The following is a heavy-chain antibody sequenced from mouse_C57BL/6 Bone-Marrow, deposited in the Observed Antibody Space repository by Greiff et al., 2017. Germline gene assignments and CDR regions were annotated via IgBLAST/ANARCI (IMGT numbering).Heavy chain of an antibody. V-gene: IGHV14-2*01. CDR1: GFNIKDYY. CDR3: ARYYYGSSLDY. J-gene: IGHJ2*01. CDR2: IDPEDGDT. Sequence: VQLKQSGAELVKPGASVKLSCTASGFNIKDYYMHWVKQRTEQGLEWIGRIDPEDGDTKYAPQFQGKATITADTSSNTAYLQLSSLTSEDTAVYYCARYYYGSSLDYWGQGTTLTVSS. D-gene: IGHD1-1*01.